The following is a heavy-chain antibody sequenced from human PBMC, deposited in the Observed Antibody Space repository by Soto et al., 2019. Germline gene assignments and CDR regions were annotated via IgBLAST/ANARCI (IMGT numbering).Heavy chain of an antibody. D-gene: IGHD3-9*01. Sequence: PGGSLRLSCAASGFTFSSYAMSWVRQAPGKGLEWVSAISGSGGSTYYADSVKGRFTISRDNSKNTLYLQMNSLRAEDTAVYYCAKDGVLRYFDWLRKHSIDYSGQGTLVTVSS. CDR1: GFTFSSYA. CDR2: ISGSGGST. CDR3: AKDGVLRYFDWLRKHSIDY. V-gene: IGHV3-23*01. J-gene: IGHJ4*02.